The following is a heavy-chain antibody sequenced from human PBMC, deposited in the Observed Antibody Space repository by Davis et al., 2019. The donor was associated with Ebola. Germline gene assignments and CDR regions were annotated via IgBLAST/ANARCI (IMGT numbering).Heavy chain of an antibody. V-gene: IGHV3-74*01. D-gene: IGHD6-19*01. Sequence: GESLKISCAASGFTFSNFWMHWVRQAPGKGLVWVSCIKSDGSSTTYADSVKGRFTISRDNAKNSLYLQMNSLRAEDTAVYYCARGSGWLAVVWGKGTTVTVSS. J-gene: IGHJ6*04. CDR2: IKSDGSST. CDR3: ARGSGWLAVV. CDR1: GFTFSNFW.